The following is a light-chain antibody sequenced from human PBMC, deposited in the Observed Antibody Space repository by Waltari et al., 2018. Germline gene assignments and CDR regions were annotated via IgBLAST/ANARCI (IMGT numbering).Light chain of an antibody. V-gene: IGLV2-14*03. Sequence: QSALTQPASVSASPGQSIPISCTGTSSNVAAYNYVSLYQQHPGTTPKLIIYDVRIRPSGVSNRFSGSKSGNTASLTISGLQADDEADYYCSSSTSSTTRVFGGGTRLTVL. CDR1: SSNVAAYNY. J-gene: IGLJ3*02. CDR2: DVR. CDR3: SSSTSSTTRV.